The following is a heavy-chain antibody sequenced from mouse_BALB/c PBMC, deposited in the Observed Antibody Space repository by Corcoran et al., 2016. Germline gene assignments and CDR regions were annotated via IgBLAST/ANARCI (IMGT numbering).Heavy chain of an antibody. J-gene: IGHJ3*01. CDR1: GFNIKDYY. CDR3: AREGNFFAY. D-gene: IGHD2-1*01. CDR2: IDPENGNT. Sequence: EVQLQQSGAELVRPGALVKLSCKASGFNIKDYYMHWVKQRPEQGLEWIGWIDPENGNTIYDPKFQGKASITADTSSNTAYLQLSSLTSEDTAVHYCAREGNFFAYWGQGTLVTVSA. V-gene: IGHV14-1*02.